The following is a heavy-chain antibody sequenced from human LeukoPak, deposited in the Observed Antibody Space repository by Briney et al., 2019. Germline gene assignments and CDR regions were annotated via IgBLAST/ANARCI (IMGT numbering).Heavy chain of an antibody. D-gene: IGHD3-9*01. CDR2: IKQDGSEK. CDR1: GFIFSNYW. CDR3: ARGGRAYYDILTGYYSSYFDY. J-gene: IGHJ4*02. Sequence: GGSLRLSCAASGFIFSNYWMTWLRQAPGKGLEWVANIKQDGSEKYYVDSVKGRFTISRDNAKNSLYLQMNSLRAEDTAMYYCARGGRAYYDILTGYYSSYFDYWGQGSLVTVSS. V-gene: IGHV3-7*01.